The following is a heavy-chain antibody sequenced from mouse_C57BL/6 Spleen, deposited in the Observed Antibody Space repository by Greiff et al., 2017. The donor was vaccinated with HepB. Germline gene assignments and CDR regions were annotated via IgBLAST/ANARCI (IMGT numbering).Heavy chain of an antibody. Sequence: EVKLVESEGGLVQPGSSMKLSCTASGFTFSDYYMAWVRQVPEKGLEWVANINYDGSSTYYLDSLKSRFIISRDNAKNMLYLQMSSLKSEDTATYDWARDMGYFDVWGTGTTVTVSS. V-gene: IGHV5-16*01. CDR2: INYDGSST. CDR3: ARDMGYFDV. J-gene: IGHJ1*03. CDR1: GFTFSDYY. D-gene: IGHD1-1*02.